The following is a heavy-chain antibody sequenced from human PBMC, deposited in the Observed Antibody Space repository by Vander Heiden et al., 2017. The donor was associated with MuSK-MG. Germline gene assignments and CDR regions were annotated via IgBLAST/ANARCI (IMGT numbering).Heavy chain of an antibody. D-gene: IGHD3-22*01. J-gene: IGHJ4*02. V-gene: IGHV3-9*01. CDR3: AKWSTYYDSSGYYNYFDY. CDR1: GFTFDDYA. Sequence: EVQLVESGGGLVQPGRSLRLSCAASGFTFDDYAMHWVRQAPGKGLEWVSGISWNSGSIGYADSVKGRVTISRDNAKNSLYLQMNSLRAEDTALYYCAKWSTYYDSSGYYNYFDYWGQGTLVTVSS. CDR2: ISWNSGSI.